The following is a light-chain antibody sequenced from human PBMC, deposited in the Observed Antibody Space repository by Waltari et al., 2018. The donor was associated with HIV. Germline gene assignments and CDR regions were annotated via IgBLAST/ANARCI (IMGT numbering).Light chain of an antibody. V-gene: IGLV3-19*01. CDR3: NSRDSSGDHYV. CDR2: HRT. CDR1: SLRTFY. Sequence: SSELTQDPAVSVALGQTVRITCQGDSLRTFYANWYQQKPGQAPLLVIYHRTNRPSGIPDRFSGSSSGNTASLTITGAQAEDEGDYYCNSRDSSGDHYVFGTGTTVTVL. J-gene: IGLJ1*01.